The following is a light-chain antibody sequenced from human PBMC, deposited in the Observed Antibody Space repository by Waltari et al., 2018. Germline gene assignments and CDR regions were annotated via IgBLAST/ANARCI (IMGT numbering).Light chain of an antibody. V-gene: IGKV3-11*01. J-gene: IGKJ1*01. CDR3: QQRNDWPPT. CDR1: RSVSVY. Sequence: EIVLTQSPATLSLSPGERATLSCRTSRSVSVYLAWYQHKPGQAPRLLLSDASNRATGIPARFRGSGAETDFTLSINNLEPDDSATYYCQQRNDWPPTFGRGTKLE. CDR2: DAS.